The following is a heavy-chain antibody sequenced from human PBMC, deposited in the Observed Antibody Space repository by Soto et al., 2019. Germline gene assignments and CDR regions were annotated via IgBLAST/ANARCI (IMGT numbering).Heavy chain of an antibody. V-gene: IGHV4-31*02. CDR2: IYYSGST. CDR3: ARMVRRDGYNFDY. D-gene: IGHD5-12*01. Sequence: TLSLTCTVSGGSISSGGYYWSWIRQHPGKGLEWIGYIYYSGSTYYNPSLKSRVTISVDTSKNQFSLKLSSVTAADTAVYYCARMVRRDGYNFDYWGQGTLVTVSS. CDR1: GGSISSGGYY. J-gene: IGHJ4*02.